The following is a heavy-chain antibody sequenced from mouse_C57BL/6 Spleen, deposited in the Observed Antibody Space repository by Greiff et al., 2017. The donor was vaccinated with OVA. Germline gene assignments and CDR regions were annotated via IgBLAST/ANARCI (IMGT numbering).Heavy chain of an antibody. CDR3: GAYDVPYAMDY. V-gene: IGHV5-16*01. J-gene: IGHJ4*01. Sequence: EVQLQESEGGLVQPGSSMKLSCTASGFTFSDYYMAWVRQVPEKSLEWVANINYDGSSTYYLDSLKSRFIISRDNAKNSLYLQMSSLKSEDTATYYCGAYDVPYAMDYWGQGTSVTVSS. D-gene: IGHD2-12*01. CDR2: INYDGSST. CDR1: GFTFSDYY.